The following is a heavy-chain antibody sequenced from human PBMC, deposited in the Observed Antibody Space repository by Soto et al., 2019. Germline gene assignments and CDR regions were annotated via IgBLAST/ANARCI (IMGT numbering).Heavy chain of an antibody. CDR2: INPNSGGT. J-gene: IGHJ6*02. V-gene: IGHV1-2*04. Sequence: ASVKVSCKASGYTFTGYYMHWVRQAPGQGLEWMGWINPNSGGTNYAQKFQGWVTMARDTSISTAYMELSRLRSDDTAVYYCAREGYSSGWYSFYYYYGMDVWGQGTTVTVS. CDR1: GYTFTGYY. CDR3: AREGYSSGWYSFYYYYGMDV. D-gene: IGHD6-19*01.